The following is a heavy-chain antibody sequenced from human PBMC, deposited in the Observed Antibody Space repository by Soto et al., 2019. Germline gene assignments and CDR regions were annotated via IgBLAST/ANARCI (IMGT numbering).Heavy chain of an antibody. Sequence: KPGGSLRLSCAASGFTFSDYYMSWIRQAPGKGLEWVSYISSSGSTIYYADSVKGRFTISRDNAKNSLYLQMNSLRAEDTAVYYCARAPSGYYYDSSGLDYWGQGTLVTVSS. V-gene: IGHV3-11*01. CDR2: ISSSGSTI. D-gene: IGHD3-22*01. CDR3: ARAPSGYYYDSSGLDY. J-gene: IGHJ4*02. CDR1: GFTFSDYY.